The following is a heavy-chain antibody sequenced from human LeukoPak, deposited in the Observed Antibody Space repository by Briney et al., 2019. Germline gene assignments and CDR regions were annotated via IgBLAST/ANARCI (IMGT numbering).Heavy chain of an antibody. CDR2: LSTSTTFI. D-gene: IGHD5-12*01. J-gene: IGHJ5*02. V-gene: IGHV3-11*03. CDR3: ARSPDVVATWFDL. Sequence: PGGSLRLSCAASGFTLTDYYMSWIRQAPGKGLEWVSYLSTSTTFINYADSVRGRFTISRDNAKNPLYLQMNSLRAEDTAVYYCARSPDVVATWFDLWGQGTLVTVSS. CDR1: GFTLTDYY.